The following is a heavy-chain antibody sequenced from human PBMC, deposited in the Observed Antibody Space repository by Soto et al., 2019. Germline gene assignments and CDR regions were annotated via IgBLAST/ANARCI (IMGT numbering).Heavy chain of an antibody. CDR3: ARSVDVVVPPAMVLNWFDP. D-gene: IGHD2-2*01. CDR2: IFPGDCDT. CDR1: GYSFTGNW. V-gene: IGHV5-51*01. Sequence: RGESLKISCKASGYSFTGNWIAWGRQRPGQGQERIGSIFPGDCDTSYSPSFPGQVNISADKSISTAYLQWSSLKASDTAMYYCARSVDVVVPPAMVLNWFDPWGQGTLVTVSS. J-gene: IGHJ5*02.